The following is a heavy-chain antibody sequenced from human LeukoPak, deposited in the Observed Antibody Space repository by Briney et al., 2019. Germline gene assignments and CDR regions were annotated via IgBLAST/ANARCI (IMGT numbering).Heavy chain of an antibody. CDR1: GFTFSSYS. D-gene: IGHD3-22*01. V-gene: IGHV3-48*02. Sequence: GGSLRLSCAASGFTFSSYSMNWVRQAPGKGLEWVSYIRSSSSTIYYADSVKGRFTISRDNAKNSLYLQMNSLRDEDTAVYYCARASGGYYNNWFDPWGQGTLVTVSS. CDR2: IRSSSSTI. CDR3: ARASGGYYNNWFDP. J-gene: IGHJ5*02.